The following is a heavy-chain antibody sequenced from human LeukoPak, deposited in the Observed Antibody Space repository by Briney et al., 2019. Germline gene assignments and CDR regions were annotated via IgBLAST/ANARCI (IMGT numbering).Heavy chain of an antibody. J-gene: IGHJ4*02. CDR2: MNQDGSEK. Sequence: GGSLRLSCADSGFTFSNYWMSWVRQAPGKGLEWVANMNQDGSEKYYVDSVKVRFTISRDNAKNSLYLQMNSPRAEDTAVYYCARESHATFDYWGQGTLVIVSS. CDR3: ARESHATFDY. D-gene: IGHD1-26*01. CDR1: GFTFSNYW. V-gene: IGHV3-7*01.